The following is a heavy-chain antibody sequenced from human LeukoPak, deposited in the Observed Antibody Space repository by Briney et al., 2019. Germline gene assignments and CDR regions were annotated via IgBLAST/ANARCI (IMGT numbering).Heavy chain of an antibody. CDR3: AKGSSSWYYFDY. CDR2: ISGSGGST. J-gene: IGHJ4*02. V-gene: IGHV3-23*01. Sequence: AGGSLRLSCAASGFTFSSYAMSWVRQAPGKGLEWVSAISGSGGSTCYADSVKGRFTISRDNSKNTLYLQMNSLRAEDTAVYYCAKGSSSWYYFDYWGQGTLVTVPS. D-gene: IGHD6-13*01. CDR1: GFTFSSYA.